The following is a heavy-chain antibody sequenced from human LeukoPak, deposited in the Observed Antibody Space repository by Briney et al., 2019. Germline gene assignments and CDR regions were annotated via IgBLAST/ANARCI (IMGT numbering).Heavy chain of an antibody. CDR1: GYSISSGYY. Sequence: KTSETLSLTCAVSGYSISSGYYWGWIRQTPGKGLEWIGSIFHSGSTYYSPSLKSRVTISVDTSKNQFSLKLSSVTAADTAVYYCARPFRGSYDWFDPWGQGTLVTVSS. V-gene: IGHV4-38-2*01. D-gene: IGHD1-26*01. J-gene: IGHJ5*02. CDR3: ARPFRGSYDWFDP. CDR2: IFHSGST.